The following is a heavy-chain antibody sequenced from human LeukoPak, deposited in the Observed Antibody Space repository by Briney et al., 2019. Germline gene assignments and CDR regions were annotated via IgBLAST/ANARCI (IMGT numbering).Heavy chain of an antibody. D-gene: IGHD3-3*01. J-gene: IGHJ3*02. Sequence: SVKVPYKASVYIFTGYYMLWVRQPPAQALEGMGWINPNSGGTKYAQKPQGRVTMNRHTPLSTAYMELRRLRSDDTAVYYCARVVYYDFWSCYSDAFDIWGQGTMVTVSS. V-gene: IGHV1-2*02. CDR2: INPNSGGT. CDR1: VYIFTGYY. CDR3: ARVVYYDFWSCYSDAFDI.